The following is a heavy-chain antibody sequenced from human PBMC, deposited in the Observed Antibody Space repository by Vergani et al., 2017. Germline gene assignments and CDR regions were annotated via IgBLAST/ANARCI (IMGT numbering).Heavy chain of an antibody. V-gene: IGHV5-51*01. CDR2: VYARDSIT. J-gene: IGHJ4*02. CDR1: GYTFTDYW. CDR3: ARRLVTRGTYSFDY. D-gene: IGHD1-26*01. Sequence: EVQLVQSGAEVKKPGESLKISCEGSGYTFTDYWVGWVRQKPGKGLEWMGVVYARDSITRYSLSFEGQVTISADKSINTAYLEWDSLRASDSAMYYCARRLVTRGTYSFDYWGQGTLVTVSS.